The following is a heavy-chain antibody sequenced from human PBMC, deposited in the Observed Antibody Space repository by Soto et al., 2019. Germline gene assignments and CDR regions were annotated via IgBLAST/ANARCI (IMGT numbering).Heavy chain of an antibody. V-gene: IGHV1-3*01. CDR1: GYTFTNYA. D-gene: IGHD5-12*01. CDR2: INAGNGNT. J-gene: IGHJ4*02. CDR3: ARVSGYYLPDY. Sequence: ASVKVSCKASGYTFTNYAMHWVRQAHGQRLEWMGWINAGNGNTKYSQKFQGRVTITRDTSASTAYMELSSLRSEDTAVYYCARVSGYYLPDYWGQGTLVTVSS.